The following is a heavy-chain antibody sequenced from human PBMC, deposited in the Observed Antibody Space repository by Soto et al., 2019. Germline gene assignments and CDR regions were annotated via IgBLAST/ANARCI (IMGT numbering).Heavy chain of an antibody. CDR2: MNPNSGNT. J-gene: IGHJ6*03. V-gene: IGHV1-8*01. CDR1: VYTFTSYV. Sequence: ASVKVSCKASVYTFTSYVINWLRQATGKGIERMGRMNPNSGNTGYAQKLQGRVTMTRNTSIGTAYMELSSLRSEDTAVYYCARAVGVFGTIFGVVPRSYYYYMDVWGKGTTVTVSS. CDR3: ARAVGVFGTIFGVVPRSYYYYMDV. D-gene: IGHD3-3*01.